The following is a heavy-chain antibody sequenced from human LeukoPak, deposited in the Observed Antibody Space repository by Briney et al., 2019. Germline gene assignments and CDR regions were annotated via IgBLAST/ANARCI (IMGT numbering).Heavy chain of an antibody. J-gene: IGHJ3*02. CDR1: GGSISNYY. D-gene: IGHD3-10*01. Sequence: PSETLSLTCTVSGGSISNYYWHWIRQPPGKGLEWVGYRYYSGSTNYNPSLKSRVTISLDTSKNQFSLKLNSVTAADTAVYYCARGHRGHGYDQYGSGSYYGAFDIWGQGTMVTVSS. CDR3: ARGHRGHGYDQYGSGSYYGAFDI. V-gene: IGHV4-59*01. CDR2: RYYSGST.